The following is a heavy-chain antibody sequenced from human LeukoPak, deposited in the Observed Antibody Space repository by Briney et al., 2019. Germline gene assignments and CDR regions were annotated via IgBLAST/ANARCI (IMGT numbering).Heavy chain of an antibody. Sequence: ASVKVSCKASGYTFTSYYMHWVRQAPGQGLEWMGIINPSGGNTSYAQKFQGRVTMTRDTSTSAVYMELSSLRSEDTAVYYCASGGVVVAALMYWGQGTLVTVSS. CDR3: ASGGVVVAALMY. V-gene: IGHV1-46*01. CDR2: INPSGGNT. CDR1: GYTFTSYY. J-gene: IGHJ4*02. D-gene: IGHD2-15*01.